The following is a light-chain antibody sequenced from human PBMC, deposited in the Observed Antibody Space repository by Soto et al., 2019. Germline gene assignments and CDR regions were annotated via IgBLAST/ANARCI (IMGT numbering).Light chain of an antibody. J-gene: IGKJ1*01. V-gene: IGKV1-39*01. CDR3: QQSESTRT. CDR2: AAS. Sequence: TPSPNTPSLSSGSRAHNYCRASQTVRFNNLAWYQQKPGNAPNLLIYAASRLQSGVPSRCSGSGSGTDFTLTISILPPEDFATYYCQQSESTRTVGPGSKVDIK. CDR1: QTVRFN.